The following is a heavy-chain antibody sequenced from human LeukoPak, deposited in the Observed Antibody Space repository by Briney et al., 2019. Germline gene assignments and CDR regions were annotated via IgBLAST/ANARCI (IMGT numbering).Heavy chain of an antibody. Sequence: GRSLRLSCAASGFTFSSYGMHWVRQTPGKGLEWVSAISGRGGSTYYGDAVKGRFTISRDNSKNTLYLQMNSLRAEDTAVYYCAKEGIEADSSGYYYNHFDYWGQGTLVTVSS. V-gene: IGHV3-23*01. CDR2: ISGRGGST. D-gene: IGHD3-22*01. J-gene: IGHJ4*02. CDR1: GFTFSSYG. CDR3: AKEGIEADSSGYYYNHFDY.